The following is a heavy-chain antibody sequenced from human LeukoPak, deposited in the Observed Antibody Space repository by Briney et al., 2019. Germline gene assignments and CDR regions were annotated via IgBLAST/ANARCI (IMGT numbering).Heavy chain of an antibody. CDR3: ARDEARYYGSGRDYYYYYMDV. D-gene: IGHD3-10*01. CDR1: GCSISSYY. CDR2: IHTSGST. Sequence: SETLSLTCTVSGCSISSYYWSWIRQAAGKGLEWIGRIHTSGSTNYNPSLKSRVTMSVDTSKNQFSLKLSSVTAADTAVYCCARDEARYYGSGRDYYYYYMDVWGKGTTVTISS. J-gene: IGHJ6*03. V-gene: IGHV4-4*07.